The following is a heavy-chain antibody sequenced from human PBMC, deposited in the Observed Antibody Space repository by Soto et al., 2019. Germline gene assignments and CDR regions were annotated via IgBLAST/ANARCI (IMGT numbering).Heavy chain of an antibody. Sequence: QVQLVESGGGLVKPGGSLRLSCAVSGFTLSDYYMSWIRQAPGKGLEWVSYISSSRSHTNYADSVKGRFTISRDNAKNSLYLQMNSLRVEDTAVYYCARDADILTGSDAFDIWGQGTMVTVSS. D-gene: IGHD3-9*01. CDR3: ARDADILTGSDAFDI. V-gene: IGHV3-11*05. J-gene: IGHJ3*02. CDR2: ISSSRSHT. CDR1: GFTLSDYY.